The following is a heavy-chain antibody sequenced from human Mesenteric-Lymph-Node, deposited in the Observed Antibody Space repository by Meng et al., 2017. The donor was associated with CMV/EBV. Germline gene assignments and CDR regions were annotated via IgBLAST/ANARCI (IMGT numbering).Heavy chain of an antibody. J-gene: IGHJ6*02. Sequence: SETLSLTCTVSGGSISSSSYYWGWIRQPPGKGLEWIGEINHSGSTNYNPSLKSRVTISADMSKNQFSLKLTSVTAADTGMYYCARGGGTPLYYGLDVWGPGTTVTVSS. CDR1: GGSISSSSYY. D-gene: IGHD2-15*01. V-gene: IGHV4-39*07. CDR3: ARGGGTPLYYGLDV. CDR2: INHSGST.